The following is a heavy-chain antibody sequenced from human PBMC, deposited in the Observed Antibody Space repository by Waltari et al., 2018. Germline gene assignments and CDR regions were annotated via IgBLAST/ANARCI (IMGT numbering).Heavy chain of an antibody. D-gene: IGHD4-4*01. CDR3: ARLQQQHQQSPHNDYYFDY. V-gene: IGHV3-23*01. Sequence: EVQLLESGGGLVQPGGSLRLSCAASGFTFSSYAMSWVRQSPGKGLEWVSAISGSGGSTYYADSVTGRFTISRDNSKNTLYLQMNSLRAEDTAVYYCARLQQQHQQSPHNDYYFDYWGQGTLVTVSS. J-gene: IGHJ4*02. CDR2: ISGSGGST. CDR1: GFTFSSYA.